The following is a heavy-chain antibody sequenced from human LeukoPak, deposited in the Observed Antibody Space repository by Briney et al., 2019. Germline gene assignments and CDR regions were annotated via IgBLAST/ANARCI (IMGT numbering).Heavy chain of an antibody. V-gene: IGHV3-7*01. D-gene: IGHD3-9*01. J-gene: IGHJ6*03. Sequence: PGGSLRLSCAASGFTFSSSSMNWVRQAPGKGLEWVANIKQDVNEKYYVDSVKGRFTISRDNAKNSLYLQMNSLRAEDTAVYYCARESRGYDILTGKYHRGYYSYYMDVWGKGTTVTVSS. CDR3: ARESRGYDILTGKYHRGYYSYYMDV. CDR1: GFTFSSSS. CDR2: IKQDVNEK.